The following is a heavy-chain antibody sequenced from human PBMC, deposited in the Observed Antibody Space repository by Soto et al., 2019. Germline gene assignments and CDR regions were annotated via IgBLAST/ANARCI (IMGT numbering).Heavy chain of an antibody. CDR1: RFTFSDYY. V-gene: IGHV3-11*05. J-gene: IGHJ3*01. Sequence: QEQLVESGGGLVKPGGSLRLSCAASRFTFSDYYMTWIRQAPGKGLEWVSYISSNGKYRGYADSVMGRFTISRDNAENSLSLQMDSLRSEDTAVYDCARYYVSLTAGIFDSWGPGTLVTVSS. D-gene: IGHD3-9*01. CDR2: ISSNGKYR. CDR3: ARYYVSLTAGIFDS.